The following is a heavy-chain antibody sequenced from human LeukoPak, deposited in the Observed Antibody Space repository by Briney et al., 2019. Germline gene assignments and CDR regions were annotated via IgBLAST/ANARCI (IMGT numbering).Heavy chain of an antibody. Sequence: GGSLRLSCTASGFTFTSYWMQWVRQAPGKGLEWVSSISSSSSYIYYADSVKGRFTISRDNAKNSLYLQMNSLRAEDTAVYYCTTDPALKVLGYWGQGTLVTVSS. J-gene: IGHJ4*02. CDR2: ISSSSSYI. D-gene: IGHD1-14*01. CDR1: GFTFTSYW. V-gene: IGHV3-21*01. CDR3: TTDPALKVLGY.